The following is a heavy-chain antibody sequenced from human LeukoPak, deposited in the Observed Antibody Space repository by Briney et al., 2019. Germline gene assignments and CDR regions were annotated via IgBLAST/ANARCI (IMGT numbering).Heavy chain of an antibody. J-gene: IGHJ5*02. D-gene: IGHD2-2*01. Sequence: PSQTLSLTCTVSGGSISSGDYYWSWIRQPPGKGLEWIGYIYYSGSTSYNPSLKSRVTISVDTSKNQFSLKLSSLTAADTAVYYCARVWYQLLAGWFDPWGQGTLVTVSS. CDR2: IYYSGST. CDR1: GGSISSGDYY. CDR3: ARVWYQLLAGWFDP. V-gene: IGHV4-30-4*08.